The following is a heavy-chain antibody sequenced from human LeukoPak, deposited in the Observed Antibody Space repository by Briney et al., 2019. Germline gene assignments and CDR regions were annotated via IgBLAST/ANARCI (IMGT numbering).Heavy chain of an antibody. V-gene: IGHV3-30*18. CDR2: ISYDGSNK. J-gene: IGHJ5*02. CDR3: AKDRYGSGGNWFDP. Sequence: GRSLRLSCAASGFTFSSYGMHWVRQAPGKGLEWVAVISYDGSNKYYAHSVKGRFTISRDNSKNTLYLQMNSLRAEDTAVYYCAKDRYGSGGNWFDPWGQGTLVTVSS. CDR1: GFTFSSYG. D-gene: IGHD3-10*01.